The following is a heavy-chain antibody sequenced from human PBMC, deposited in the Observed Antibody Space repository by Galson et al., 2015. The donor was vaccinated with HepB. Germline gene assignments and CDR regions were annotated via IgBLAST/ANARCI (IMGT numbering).Heavy chain of an antibody. CDR3: AKMGFIATEHYWYFDL. CDR2: ISYDGSNK. V-gene: IGHV3-30*18. D-gene: IGHD6-13*01. Sequence: SLRLSCAASGFTFSSYGMHWVRQAPGKGLEWVAVISYDGSNKYYAGSVKGRFTISRDNSKNTLYLQMNSLRAEDTAVYYCAKMGFIATEHYWYFDLWGRGTLVTVSS. J-gene: IGHJ2*01. CDR1: GFTFSSYG.